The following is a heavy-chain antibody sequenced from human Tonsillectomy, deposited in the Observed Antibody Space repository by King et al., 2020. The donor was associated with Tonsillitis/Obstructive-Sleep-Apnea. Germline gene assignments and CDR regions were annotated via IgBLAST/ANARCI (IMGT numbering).Heavy chain of an antibody. CDR2: ISSSSSTI. D-gene: IGHD2-2*01. CDR1: GFTFSSYS. J-gene: IGHJ4*02. V-gene: IGHV3-48*02. Sequence: VQLVESGGGLVQPGGSLRLSCAASGFTFSSYSMNWVRQAPGKGLEWVSYISSSSSTIYYADSVKGRFTIYRDNAKNSLYLQMNSLRDEDTAVYYCARNPRRYCSSTSCYAYFDYWGQGTLVTVSS. CDR3: ARNPRRYCSSTSCYAYFDY.